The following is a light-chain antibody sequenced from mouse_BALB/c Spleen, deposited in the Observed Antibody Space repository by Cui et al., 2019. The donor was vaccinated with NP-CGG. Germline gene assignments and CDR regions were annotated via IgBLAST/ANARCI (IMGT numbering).Light chain of an antibody. V-gene: IGLV1*01. Sequence: AVVTQGSAPTTSPGETVTLTCRSSSGAVTTSNYANWVQEKPDHLFTGLIGGTNNRAPGVPARFSGSLIGDKAALTITGAQTDDEAIYFCALWYSNHWVFGGGTKLTVL. CDR2: GTN. CDR1: SGAVTTSNY. CDR3: ALWYSNHWV. J-gene: IGLJ1*01.